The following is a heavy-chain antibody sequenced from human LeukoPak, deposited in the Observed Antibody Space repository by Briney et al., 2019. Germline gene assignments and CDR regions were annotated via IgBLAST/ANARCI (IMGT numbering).Heavy chain of an antibody. V-gene: IGHV3-21*01. Sequence: GGSLRLSCAASGFTFSSYSMNWVRQAPGKGLEWVSSISSSSSYIYYADSVKGRFTISRDNAKNSLYLQMNSLRAEDTAVYYCARGTEPLYYFDYWGQGTLVTVSS. CDR3: ARGTEPLYYFDY. CDR1: GFTFSSYS. CDR2: ISSSSSYI. D-gene: IGHD1-14*01. J-gene: IGHJ4*02.